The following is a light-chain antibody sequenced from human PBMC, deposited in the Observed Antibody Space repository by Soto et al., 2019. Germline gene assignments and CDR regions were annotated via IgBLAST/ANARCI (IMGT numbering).Light chain of an antibody. J-gene: IGKJ4*01. V-gene: IGKV1-9*01. Sequence: GDRVTITCRASQGITSYLAWYQQRPGKAPGLLIYSASTLQSGVPSRFSGSGYGTDFSLTISNLQHEDFETYYCQQLYSHPLTLGGGTKVDIK. CDR1: QGITSY. CDR2: SAS. CDR3: QQLYSHPLT.